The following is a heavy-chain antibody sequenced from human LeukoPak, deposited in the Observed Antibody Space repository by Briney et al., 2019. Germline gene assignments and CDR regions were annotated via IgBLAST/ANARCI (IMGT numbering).Heavy chain of an antibody. D-gene: IGHD1-26*01. V-gene: IGHV1-3*01. CDR1: GYTFTSYA. Sequence: ASVKVSCKASGYTFTSYAMHWVRQAPGQRLEWMGWINAGNGNTKYSQKFQGRVTITRDTSASTAYMELSSLRSEDTAVYYCAREEPSGSYFLYYYGVDVWGQGTTVTVSS. CDR2: INAGNGNT. J-gene: IGHJ6*02. CDR3: AREEPSGSYFLYYYGVDV.